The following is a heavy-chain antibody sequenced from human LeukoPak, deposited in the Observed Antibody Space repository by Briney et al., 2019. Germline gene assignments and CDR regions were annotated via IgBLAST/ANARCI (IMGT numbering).Heavy chain of an antibody. Sequence: PSETLSLTCAVYGGSFSGYYWSWIRQPPGKGLEWIGEINHSGSTNYNPSLKSRVTISVDTSKNQFSLKLSSVTAADTAVYYCARGGHWLPASIDYWGQGTLVTVSS. CDR1: GGSFSGYY. CDR2: INHSGST. D-gene: IGHD3-9*01. V-gene: IGHV4-34*01. J-gene: IGHJ4*02. CDR3: ARGGHWLPASIDY.